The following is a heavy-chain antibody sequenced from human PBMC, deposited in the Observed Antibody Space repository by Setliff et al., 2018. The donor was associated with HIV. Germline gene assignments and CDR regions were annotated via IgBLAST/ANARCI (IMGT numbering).Heavy chain of an antibody. J-gene: IGHJ4*02. CDR2: TYYSGGT. V-gene: IGHV4-59*11. D-gene: IGHD3-3*01. CDR1: GDSINSHY. Sequence: SETLSLTCTASGDSINSHYWSWVRQPPGKGLEWIGFTYYSGGTNYNPSLKSRVTISVDTSKNHFSLNLTSVTAADTAIYYCARNGVGDAPFDSWGQGTLVTVSS. CDR3: ARNGVGDAPFDS.